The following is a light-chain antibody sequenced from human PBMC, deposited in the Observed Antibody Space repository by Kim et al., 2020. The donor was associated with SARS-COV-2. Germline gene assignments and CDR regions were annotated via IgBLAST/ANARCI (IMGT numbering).Light chain of an antibody. CDR3: QQYYTYPLT. Sequence: AIRMTQSPSSFSASTGDRVTITCRASQGVNTYLAWYQQKPGKAPNLLIYAASTLQSGVPSRFSGSGSGTEFTLTISSLQSEDFATYCCQQYYTYPLTFGGGTKVDIK. CDR2: AAS. V-gene: IGKV1-8*01. J-gene: IGKJ4*01. CDR1: QGVNTY.